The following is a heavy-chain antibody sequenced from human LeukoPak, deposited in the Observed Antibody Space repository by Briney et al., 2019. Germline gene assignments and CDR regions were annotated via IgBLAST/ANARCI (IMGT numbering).Heavy chain of an antibody. V-gene: IGHV4-59*08. Sequence: SSEALSLTCTVSGGSISSYYWSWIRQPPGKGLEWIGYIYYSGSTNYNPSLKSRVTISVDTSKNQFSLKLSSVTAADTAVYYCARRYCSGGSCYSGAFDIWGQGTMVTVFS. CDR1: GGSISSYY. D-gene: IGHD2-15*01. J-gene: IGHJ3*02. CDR3: ARRYCSGGSCYSGAFDI. CDR2: IYYSGST.